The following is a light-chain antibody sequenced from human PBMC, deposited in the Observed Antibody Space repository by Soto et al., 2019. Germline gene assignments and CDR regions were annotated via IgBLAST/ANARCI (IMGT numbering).Light chain of an antibody. CDR3: QQRRVWPLT. J-gene: IGKJ4*01. V-gene: IGKV3-11*01. CDR2: DVS. CDR1: QSVYTY. Sequence: ERVLTQSPATLSLSPGERATLSCRASQSVYTYLAWYQQKPGQAPRLLIYDVSSRATGIPARFSGSGSGTDFTLTISSLEPEDFAVYYCQQRRVWPLTFGGGTKVEIK.